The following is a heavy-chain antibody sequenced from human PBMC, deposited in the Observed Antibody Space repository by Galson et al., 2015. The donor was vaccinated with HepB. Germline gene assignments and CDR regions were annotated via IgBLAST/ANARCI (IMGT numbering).Heavy chain of an antibody. D-gene: IGHD3-3*01. J-gene: IGHJ4*02. V-gene: IGHV3-15*01. CDR2: FRSKADGGTT. CDR3: TTGPEKSWSGDFDY. CDR1: GFTFTDAW. Sequence: SLRLSCAASGFTFTDAWMSWVRQAPGKGLEWVGRFRSKADGGTTDYAASVKGRFTISRDDSKSMVYLQMNSLKIEDTAVYYCTTGPEKSWSGDFDYWGQGTLVTVSS.